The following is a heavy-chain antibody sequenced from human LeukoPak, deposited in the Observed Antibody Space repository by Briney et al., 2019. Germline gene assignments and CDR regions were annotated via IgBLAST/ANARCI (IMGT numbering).Heavy chain of an antibody. CDR3: ATSYDMGWLIGY. J-gene: IGHJ4*02. Sequence: GGSLRLSCATSGFTFGDAWMNWVRQVPGQGLEWVANIKQDGSEKFYVASVKGRLTISRDNGKSSLYLQMNSLRAEDTALYYCATSYDMGWLIGYWGQGTLVTVSS. CDR1: GFTFGDAW. V-gene: IGHV3-7*03. D-gene: IGHD3/OR15-3a*01. CDR2: IKQDGSEK.